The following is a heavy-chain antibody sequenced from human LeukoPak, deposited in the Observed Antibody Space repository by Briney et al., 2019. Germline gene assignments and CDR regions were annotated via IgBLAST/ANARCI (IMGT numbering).Heavy chain of an antibody. D-gene: IGHD3-22*01. CDR3: ARVSYYDSSGYYFLSYVDY. J-gene: IGHJ4*02. CDR1: GFTVSNNY. CDR2: IYSGGST. Sequence: SGGSLRLSCAASGFTVSNNYMSWVRQAPGKGLEWVSVIYSGGSTYYADSVRGRFTISRDNSKNTLYLQMNSLGAEDTAVYYCARVSYYDSSGYYFLSYVDYWGQGTLVTVSS. V-gene: IGHV3-53*01.